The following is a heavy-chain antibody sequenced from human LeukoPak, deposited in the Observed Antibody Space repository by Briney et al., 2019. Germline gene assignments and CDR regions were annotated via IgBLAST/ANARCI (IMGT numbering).Heavy chain of an antibody. D-gene: IGHD5-12*01. Sequence: PGGSLRLSCAASGFTFSSYAMHWVRQAPGKGLEWVAVISYDGSNKYYADSVRGRFTISRDNAKNSLYLQMNSLRADDTAVYYCARDLGGYSGPSAYWGQGALVTVSS. CDR1: GFTFSSYA. V-gene: IGHV3-30*04. CDR2: ISYDGSNK. CDR3: ARDLGGYSGPSAY. J-gene: IGHJ4*02.